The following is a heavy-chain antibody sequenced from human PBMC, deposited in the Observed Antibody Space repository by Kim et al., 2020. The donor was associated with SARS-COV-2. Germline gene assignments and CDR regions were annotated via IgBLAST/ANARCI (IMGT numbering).Heavy chain of an antibody. CDR2: IKQDGSEK. D-gene: IGHD6-19*01. V-gene: IGHV3-7*04. J-gene: IGHJ4*02. Sequence: GGSLRLSCVVSGFTFSNYWMTWVRQAPGKGLEWVANIKQDGSEKYYVDSVKGRFTISRDNAENSLYLQMNSLRAADTAVYYCTRATVASGGGDYWGQGTLVTVSS. CDR1: GFTFSNYW. CDR3: TRATVASGGGDY.